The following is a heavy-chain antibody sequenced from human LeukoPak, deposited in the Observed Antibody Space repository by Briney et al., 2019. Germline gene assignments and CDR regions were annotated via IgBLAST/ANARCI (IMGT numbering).Heavy chain of an antibody. V-gene: IGHV3-23*01. Sequence: PGGSLRLSCAASGFTFSSYAMMWVRQAPGKRLEWISSITGSGDGTYYADSVRGRFTISRDNSENTLYLQVSSLGAEDTAVYFCVKGFVHPTYYFDYWGQGTLVTVSS. CDR2: ITGSGDGT. D-gene: IGHD3-10*01. J-gene: IGHJ4*02. CDR3: VKGFVHPTYYFDY. CDR1: GFTFSSYA.